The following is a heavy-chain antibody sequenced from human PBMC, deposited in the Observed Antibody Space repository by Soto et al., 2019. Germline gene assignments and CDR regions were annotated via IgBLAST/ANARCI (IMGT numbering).Heavy chain of an antibody. V-gene: IGHV3-21*01. CDR3: ARDTGESLGYCGGGSCYSPFLYFDL. D-gene: IGHD2-15*01. CDR1: GFTFSSYS. CDR2: ISSSSSYI. J-gene: IGHJ2*01. Sequence: EVQLVESGGGLVKPGGSLRLSCAASGFTFSSYSMNWVRQAPGKGLEWVSSISSSSSYIYYADSVKGRFTISRDNAKNSLYLQMNSLRAEDTAVYYCARDTGESLGYCGGGSCYSPFLYFDLWGRGTLVTVSS.